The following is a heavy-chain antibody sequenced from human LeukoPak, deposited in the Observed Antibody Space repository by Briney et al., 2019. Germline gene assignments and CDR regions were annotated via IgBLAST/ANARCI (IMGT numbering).Heavy chain of an antibody. V-gene: IGHV3-33*06. CDR1: GFTFSSYG. CDR2: IWYDGSNK. J-gene: IGHJ4*02. Sequence: GGSLRLSCAASGFTFSSYGMHWVRQAPGKGLEWVAVIWYDGSNKYYADSVKGRFTISRDNSKNTLYLQMNSLRAEDTAVYYCAKKGATTGDFDYWGQGTLVTVSS. D-gene: IGHD1-26*01. CDR3: AKKGATTGDFDY.